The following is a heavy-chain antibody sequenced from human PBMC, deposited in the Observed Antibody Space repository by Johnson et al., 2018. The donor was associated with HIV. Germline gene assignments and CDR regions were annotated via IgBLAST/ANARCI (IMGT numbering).Heavy chain of an antibody. D-gene: IGHD5-18*01. J-gene: IGHJ3*02. V-gene: IGHV3-66*02. Sequence: VQLVESGGGLVQPGGSLRLSCEASGISVIKNYMSWVRQAPGKGLEWVSLIYSGDNTKYADSVKGRFILSRDNSKNTLFLQMNSLRPKDTAVYFCARVSLAYSYGYDAFDIWGRGTMVTVSS. CDR2: IYSGDNT. CDR3: ARVSLAYSYGYDAFDI. CDR1: GISVIKNY.